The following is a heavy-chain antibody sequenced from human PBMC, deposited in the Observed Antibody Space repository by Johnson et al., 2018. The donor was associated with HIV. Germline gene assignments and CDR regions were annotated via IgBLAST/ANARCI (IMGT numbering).Heavy chain of an antibody. CDR3: ARDSLDGEYAFDI. CDR2: ISYDGSNK. J-gene: IGHJ3*02. CDR1: GFTFSSYA. D-gene: IGHD2-21*01. V-gene: IGHV3-30*04. Sequence: QMLLVESGGGVVQHGRSLRLSCAASGFTFSSYAMHWVRQAPGKGLEWVALISYDGSNKYYGDSVKGRFTISRDSYKNTLYLQMNSLRAEDTAVYFCARDSLDGEYAFDIWGQGTMLTVSS.